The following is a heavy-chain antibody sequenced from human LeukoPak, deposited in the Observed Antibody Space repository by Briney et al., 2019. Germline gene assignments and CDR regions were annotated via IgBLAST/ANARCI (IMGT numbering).Heavy chain of an antibody. CDR2: INYSGST. V-gene: IGHV4-59*01. Sequence: SETLSLTCTVSGASIRSYYWNWLRQPPGKGLEWIGYINYSGSTNFNPSLKSRATISMDTSKHHFSLKLSSVTAADTAVYYCARDTRSYDSSGYYFFDFWGQGTLVTVSS. CDR3: ARDTRSYDSSGYYFFDF. J-gene: IGHJ4*02. CDR1: GASIRSYY. D-gene: IGHD3-22*01.